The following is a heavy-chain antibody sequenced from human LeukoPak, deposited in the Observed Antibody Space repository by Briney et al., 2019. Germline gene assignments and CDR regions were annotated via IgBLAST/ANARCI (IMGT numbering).Heavy chain of an antibody. CDR2: ISGSGGST. CDR3: AKDLWEMVTIELPY. D-gene: IGHD5-24*01. Sequence: AGGSLRLSCAASGFTFSSCAMSWVRQAPGKGLEWVSAISGSGGSTYYADSVKGRFTISRDNSKNTLYLQMNSLRAEDTAVYYCAKDLWEMVTIELPYWGQGTLVTVSS. V-gene: IGHV3-23*01. J-gene: IGHJ4*02. CDR1: GFTFSSCA.